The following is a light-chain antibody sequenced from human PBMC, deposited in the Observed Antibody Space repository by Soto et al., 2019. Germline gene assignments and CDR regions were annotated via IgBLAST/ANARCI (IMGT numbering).Light chain of an antibody. CDR3: QQSYSTPRT. Sequence: DLQMTQSPSPLSASVGAKVTITCRASQSISSYLNWYQQKPGKAPKLLIYAASSLQSGVPSRFSGSGSGTDFTLTISSLQPEDFATYYCQQSYSTPRTFGQGTKVDIK. CDR2: AAS. J-gene: IGKJ1*01. V-gene: IGKV1-39*01. CDR1: QSISSY.